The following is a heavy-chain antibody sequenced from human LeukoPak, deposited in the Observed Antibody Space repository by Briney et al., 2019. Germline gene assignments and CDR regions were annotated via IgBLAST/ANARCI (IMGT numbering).Heavy chain of an antibody. Sequence: PGGSLRLPCAASGFTFSNFGMYWVRQAPGKGLEWVAVIWNDGSKKYYADTVKGRFTISRDNSKNTLDLQMNSLRAEDTAVYYCVSWTAQPYYFDYWGQGTLVTVSS. J-gene: IGHJ4*02. D-gene: IGHD2-15*01. CDR3: VSWTAQPYYFDY. CDR2: IWNDGSKK. V-gene: IGHV3-33*01. CDR1: GFTFSNFG.